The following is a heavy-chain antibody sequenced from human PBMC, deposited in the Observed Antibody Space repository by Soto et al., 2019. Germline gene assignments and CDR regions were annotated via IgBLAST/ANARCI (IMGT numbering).Heavy chain of an antibody. J-gene: IGHJ6*02. CDR2: GIPIFGTA. V-gene: IGHV1-69*01. CDR1: GGTFSSYA. D-gene: IGHD5-18*01. CDR3: ARVHTAMAHYCDGMDV. Sequence: QVQLVQSGAEVQKPGSSVKVSCKASGGTFSSYAISWVRQASGQGLEWMGGGIPIFGTADYAQKFQGRVPITADESTSTAYMELSSLRSEDTAVYYCARVHTAMAHYCDGMDVWGQGTTVTVSS.